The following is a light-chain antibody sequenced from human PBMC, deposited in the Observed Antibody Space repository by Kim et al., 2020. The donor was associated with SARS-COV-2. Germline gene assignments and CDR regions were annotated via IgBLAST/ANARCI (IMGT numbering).Light chain of an antibody. Sequence: SYELTQPPSVSVAPGKTARITCGGNNIGSKSVHWYQQKPGQTPVLVIYHDSDRPSGIPERFSGSNSGNTATLTISRVEAGDEADYYCQVWDSSSDQLVFG. CDR1: NIGSKS. CDR2: HDS. CDR3: QVWDSSSDQLV. V-gene: IGLV3-21*04. J-gene: IGLJ3*02.